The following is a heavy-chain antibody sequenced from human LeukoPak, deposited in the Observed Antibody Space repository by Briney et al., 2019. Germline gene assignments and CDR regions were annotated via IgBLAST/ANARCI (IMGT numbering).Heavy chain of an antibody. J-gene: IGHJ4*02. V-gene: IGHV1-46*01. Sequence: ASVKVSCKASGYTFTSYYLHWVRQAPGQGLEWMGIINPSGNSTSYTQKFQGRVTMTRDTSTSTVYMELSSLRSEDTAIYYCARAPAGHYHILTGYESKFDYWGQGTLVTVSS. CDR1: GYTFTSYY. CDR3: ARAPAGHYHILTGYESKFDY. CDR2: INPSGNST. D-gene: IGHD3-9*01.